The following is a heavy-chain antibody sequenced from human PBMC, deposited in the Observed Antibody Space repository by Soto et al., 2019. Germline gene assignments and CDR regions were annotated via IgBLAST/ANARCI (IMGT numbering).Heavy chain of an antibody. CDR3: VKGQSSTWSQTGGMDV. J-gene: IGHJ6*02. CDR2: IDDSGVGT. CDR1: GFTFTTYA. V-gene: IGHV3-23*01. Sequence: EVQLLESGGGLVQPGGSLRLSCAASGFTFTTYAMTWARQAPGKGLEWVSGIDDSGVGTYYADSVKGRFTISRDNSKNMLFLQMGSLRAEDTAVYYCVKGQSSTWSQTGGMDVWGQGTTVTVSS. D-gene: IGHD1-26*01.